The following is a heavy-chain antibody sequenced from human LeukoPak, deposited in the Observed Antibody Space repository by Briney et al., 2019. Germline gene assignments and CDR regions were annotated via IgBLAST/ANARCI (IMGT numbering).Heavy chain of an antibody. J-gene: IGHJ4*02. Sequence: GGSLRLSCAATGFTFGHYAMTWVRQAPGKGLEWVSAISGSGGSTYYADSVKGRFTISRDNSKNTLYLQMNSLRAEDTAVYYCAKYVALTYGSGSYTDYWGQGTLVTVSS. CDR3: AKYVALTYGSGSYTDY. D-gene: IGHD3-10*01. CDR1: GFTFGHYA. V-gene: IGHV3-23*01. CDR2: ISGSGGST.